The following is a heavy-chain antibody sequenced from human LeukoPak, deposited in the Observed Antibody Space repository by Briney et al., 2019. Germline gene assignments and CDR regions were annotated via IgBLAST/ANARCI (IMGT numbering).Heavy chain of an antibody. D-gene: IGHD3-16*01. V-gene: IGHV4-59*01. CDR2: IYYSGST. CDR3: ARGGRAFDY. CDR1: GGSISSYY. Sequence: SETLSLTCTVSGGSISSYYWSWIRQPPGKGLEWIGYIYYSGSTNYNPSLKSRVTISVDTSKNQFSLKLSSVTTADTAVYYCARGGRAFDYWGQGTLVTVSS. J-gene: IGHJ4*02.